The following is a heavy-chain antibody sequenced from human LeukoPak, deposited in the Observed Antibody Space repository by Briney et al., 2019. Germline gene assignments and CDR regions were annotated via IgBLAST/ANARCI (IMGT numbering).Heavy chain of an antibody. CDR3: ARGTSYDSSGYYGSPDFDY. J-gene: IGHJ4*02. Sequence: MTSETLSLTCAVYGRSFSGYYWSWIRQPPGKGLEWIGEINHSGSTNYNPSLKSRVTISVDTSKNQFSLKLSSVTAADTAVYYCARGTSYDSSGYYGSPDFDYWGQGTLVTVSS. CDR1: GRSFSGYY. D-gene: IGHD3-22*01. V-gene: IGHV4-34*01. CDR2: INHSGST.